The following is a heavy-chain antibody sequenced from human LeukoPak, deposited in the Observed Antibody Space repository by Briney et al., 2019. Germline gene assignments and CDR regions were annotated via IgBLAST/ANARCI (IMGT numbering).Heavy chain of an antibody. D-gene: IGHD3-22*01. J-gene: IGHJ3*02. CDR2: ISSSGSTI. CDR1: GFTLSSYE. CDR3: ARFPSNYYDRTRADAFDI. V-gene: IGHV3-48*03. Sequence: GGSLRLSCAASGFTLSSYEMNWVRQAPGKGLEWVSYISSSGSTIYYADSVKGRFTISRYNAKNSPYLQMNSLRAEDTAVYYCARFPSNYYDRTRADAFDIWGQGTMVTVSS.